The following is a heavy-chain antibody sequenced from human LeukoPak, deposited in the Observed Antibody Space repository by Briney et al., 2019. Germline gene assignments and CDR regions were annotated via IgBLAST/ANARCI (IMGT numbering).Heavy chain of an antibody. J-gene: IGHJ4*02. D-gene: IGHD4-17*01. V-gene: IGHV3-15*01. CDR1: GFTFSNAW. CDR3: TTYPIGTVTFDY. CDR2: IKSKTDGGTT. Sequence: GGSLRLSCAASGFTFSNAWMSWVRQAAGKGLEWVGRIKSKTDGGTTDYAAPVKGRFTISRDDSKNTLYLQMNSLKTEDTAVYYCTTYPIGTVTFDYWGQGTLVTVSS.